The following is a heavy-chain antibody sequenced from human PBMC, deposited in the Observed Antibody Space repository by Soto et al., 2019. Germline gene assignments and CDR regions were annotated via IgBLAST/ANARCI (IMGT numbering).Heavy chain of an antibody. CDR2: LYDVDGS. J-gene: IGHJ3*01. D-gene: IGHD1-1*01. V-gene: IGHV3-53*01. CDR3: ATWHEREHAFDV. Sequence: ESGGGLIQPGESLRLSCAAFGLTISGKKYVAWVRQAPGKGLEWVSALYDVDGSFYADSVTGRFTTSSDSSKTTLYLQMNDLRPDDTAVYYCATWHEREHAFDVWGQGTTVTISS. CDR1: GLTISGKKY.